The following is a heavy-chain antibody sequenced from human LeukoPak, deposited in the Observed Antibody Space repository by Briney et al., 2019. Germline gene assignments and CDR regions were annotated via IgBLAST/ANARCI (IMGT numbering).Heavy chain of an antibody. CDR1: GFTFSSDT. V-gene: IGHV3-23*01. CDR3: ASGYCSGGSCYSVGNAFDI. J-gene: IGHJ3*02. Sequence: GGSLRLSCIASGFTFSSDTMAWVRQSPGKGLEWVSGISESGGNTYYIDSVKGRFTISRDNSKNTLYLQMNSLRVEGTAVYYCASGYCSGGSCYSVGNAFDIWGQGTMVTVSS. D-gene: IGHD2-15*01. CDR2: ISESGGNT.